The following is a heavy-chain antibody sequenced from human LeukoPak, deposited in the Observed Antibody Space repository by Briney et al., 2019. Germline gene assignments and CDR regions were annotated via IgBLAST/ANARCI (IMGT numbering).Heavy chain of an antibody. D-gene: IGHD5-24*01. Sequence: PSETLSLTCTVSGGSISSYYWSWIRQPPGKGLEWIGYIYYSGSTYYNPSLRSRVTISVDTSKNQFSLKLSSVTAADTAVYYCARNYNRFYYYMDVWGKGTTVTVSS. J-gene: IGHJ6*03. CDR1: GGSISSYY. CDR2: IYYSGST. CDR3: ARNYNRFYYYMDV. V-gene: IGHV4-59*12.